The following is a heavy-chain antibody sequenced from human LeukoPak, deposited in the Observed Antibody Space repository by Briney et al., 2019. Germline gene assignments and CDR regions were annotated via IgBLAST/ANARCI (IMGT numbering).Heavy chain of an antibody. Sequence: SETLSLTCTVSGGSISSYYWSWIRQPPGKGLEWIGYIYYSGSTNYNPSLKSRVTISVDTSKNQFSLKLSSVTAADTAVYYCARGLSYYDFWSGYPPLDYWGQGTLVTVSS. CDR3: ARGLSYYDFWSGYPPLDY. CDR2: IYYSGST. V-gene: IGHV4-59*01. D-gene: IGHD3-3*01. J-gene: IGHJ4*02. CDR1: GGSISSYY.